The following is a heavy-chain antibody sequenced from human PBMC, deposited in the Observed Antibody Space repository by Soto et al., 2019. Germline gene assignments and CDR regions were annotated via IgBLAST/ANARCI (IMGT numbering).Heavy chain of an antibody. CDR2: ISASRGRT. CDR1: GFTFSAYA. Sequence: EVQLLESGGGLVQPGGSLRLSCAASGFTFSAYAMSWVRQNPGKGLEWVSGISASRGRTYYADSVKGRFTISSDNSKNTLYLQMTSLGAEDTAVYYCARDHNGDYLGGFEMWGQGTMVTVSS. CDR3: ARDHNGDYLGGFEM. J-gene: IGHJ3*02. D-gene: IGHD4-17*01. V-gene: IGHV3-23*01.